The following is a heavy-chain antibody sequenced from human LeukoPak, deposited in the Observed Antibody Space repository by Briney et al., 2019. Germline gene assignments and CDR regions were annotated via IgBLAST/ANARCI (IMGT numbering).Heavy chain of an antibody. CDR1: GGSISSYY. CDR2: IYYSGST. D-gene: IGHD6-19*01. V-gene: IGHV4-59*12. J-gene: IGHJ6*02. CDR3: ARDLWYSSGWWDYYYYGMDV. Sequence: SETLSLTCTVSGGSISSYYWSWIRQPPGKGLEWIGYIYYSGSTNYNPSLKSRVTISVDTSKNQFSLKLSSVTAADTAVYYCARDLWYSSGWWDYYYYGMDVWGQGTTVTVSS.